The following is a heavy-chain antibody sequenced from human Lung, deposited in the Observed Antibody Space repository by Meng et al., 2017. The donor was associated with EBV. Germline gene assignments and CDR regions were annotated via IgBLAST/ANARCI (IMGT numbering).Heavy chain of an antibody. J-gene: IGHJ4*02. V-gene: IGHV1-69*10. Sequence: QGQLVQSGAEVKTPGSSVKVSCKASGGTFSSYAISWVRQAPGQGLEWMGGIIPILGIANYAQKFQGRVTMTTDTSTSTAYMELRSLRSDDTAVYYCASRPGIAVAGFDYWGQGTLVTVSS. CDR2: IIPILGIA. CDR1: GGTFSSYA. CDR3: ASRPGIAVAGFDY. D-gene: IGHD6-19*01.